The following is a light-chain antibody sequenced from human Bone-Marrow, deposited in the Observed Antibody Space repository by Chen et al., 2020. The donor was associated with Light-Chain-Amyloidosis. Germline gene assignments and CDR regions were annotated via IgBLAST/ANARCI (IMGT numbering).Light chain of an antibody. Sequence: SYVLTQPSSVSVAPGPTATIACGGNNIGSTSVHWYQQTPGQAPLLVVYDDSDRPSGIPERLSGSNAGNTAPLTSSRVEAGDEADYYCQVWDRSSDRPVFGGGTKLTVL. J-gene: IGLJ3*02. CDR1: NIGSTS. V-gene: IGLV3-21*02. CDR2: DDS. CDR3: QVWDRSSDRPV.